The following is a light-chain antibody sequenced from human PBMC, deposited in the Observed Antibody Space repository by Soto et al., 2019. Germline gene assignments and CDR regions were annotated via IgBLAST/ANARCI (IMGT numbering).Light chain of an antibody. CDR3: QQYGSSGT. V-gene: IGKV3-20*01. CDR2: RAS. Sequence: ETVLTQSPDTLSLSPGESATLSFRASQSVTSNYLAWYQQKPGQAPSLLIYRASSRATGIPDRFSGSGSGTDFTVIISRLEPEDFAVYYCQQYGSSGTFGQGTKVDIK. CDR1: QSVTSNY. J-gene: IGKJ1*01.